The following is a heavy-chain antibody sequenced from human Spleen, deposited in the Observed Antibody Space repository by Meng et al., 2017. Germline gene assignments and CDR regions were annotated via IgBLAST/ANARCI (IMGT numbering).Heavy chain of an antibody. CDR2: INAYNGDT. V-gene: IGHV1-18*01. D-gene: IGHD1-26*01. CDR1: GYTFSNYG. J-gene: IGHJ4*02. CDR3: ARVEVGITSGDY. Sequence: QAQLVQSGGEVKKPGASVKVSCKASGYTFSNYGITWVRRAPGQGLEWMGWINAYNGDTNYAQTLQGRVTMTPDTSTSTAYMELRSLRSDDTAVYYCARVEVGITSGDYWGQGTLVTVSS.